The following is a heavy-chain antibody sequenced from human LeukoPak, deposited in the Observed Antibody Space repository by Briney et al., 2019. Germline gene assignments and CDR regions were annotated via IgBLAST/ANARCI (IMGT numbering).Heavy chain of an antibody. CDR2: INPNSGGT. CDR1: GYTFTGYY. V-gene: IGHV1-2*06. J-gene: IGHJ4*02. D-gene: IGHD4-17*01. Sequence: ASVKVFCKASGYTFTGYYMHWVRQAPGQGLEWMGRINPNSGGTNYAQKFQGRVTMTRDTSISTAYMELSRLRSDDTAVYYCARHDYGDSQLDYWGQGTLVTVSS. CDR3: ARHDYGDSQLDY.